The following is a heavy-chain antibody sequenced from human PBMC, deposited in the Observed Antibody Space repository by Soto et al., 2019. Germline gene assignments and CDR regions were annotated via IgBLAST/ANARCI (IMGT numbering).Heavy chain of an antibody. CDR3: ARVSTIFGVVMFAFDI. CDR2: ISAYNGNT. J-gene: IGHJ3*02. V-gene: IGHV1-18*01. D-gene: IGHD3-3*01. CDR1: GYTFTSYV. Sequence: ASVKVSCKASGYTFTSYVISWVRQAPGQGLEWMGWISAYNGNTNYAQKLQGRVTMTTDTSTSTAYMELRSLRSDDTAVYYCARVSTIFGVVMFAFDIWGQGTMVTVSS.